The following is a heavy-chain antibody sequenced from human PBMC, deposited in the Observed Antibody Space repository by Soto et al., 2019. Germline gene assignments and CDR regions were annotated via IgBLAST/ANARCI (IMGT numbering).Heavy chain of an antibody. CDR2: IPWNSGTI. CDR3: AKEAINRGGPGGRKFYFDD. Sequence: GGSLRLSCTASDFTFDDDAMHWVRQGPGEGLEWVSSIPWNSGTIGYADSAKGRFTISRANPKHSLHLQMTSRRSEDTALYYCAKEAINRGGPGGRKFYFDDRGQGTLVT. CDR1: DFTFDDDA. J-gene: IGHJ4*02. V-gene: IGHV3-9*01.